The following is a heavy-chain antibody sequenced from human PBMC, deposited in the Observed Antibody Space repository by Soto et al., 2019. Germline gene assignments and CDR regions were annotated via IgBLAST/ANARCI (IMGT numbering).Heavy chain of an antibody. CDR3: AKGLEVTIFGVVTIYDY. D-gene: IGHD3-3*01. CDR2: ISGGGGRT. V-gene: IGHV3-23*01. J-gene: IGHJ4*02. Sequence: QTGGSLRLSCAASGFNFSTYAMSWVRQAPGKGLEWVSVISGGGGRTNYAGSVKGRFTISRDNSKNTLYIQMNSLRAEDTAVYYCAKGLEVTIFGVVTIYDYWGQGTLVTVSS. CDR1: GFNFSTYA.